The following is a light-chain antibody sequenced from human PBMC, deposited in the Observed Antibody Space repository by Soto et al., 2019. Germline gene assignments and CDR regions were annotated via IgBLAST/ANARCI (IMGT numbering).Light chain of an antibody. Sequence: DIVMTQSPASLAVALGERATINCKSSQSVLYTSNNNNYLAWYQQKPGQPPKLLIYWASTRESGVPDRFSGSGSGTDFTLTISSLQAEDVAVYYCQQYYSTPQAFGQGTKVAIK. CDR2: WAS. CDR1: QSVLYTSNNNNY. J-gene: IGKJ1*01. CDR3: QQYYSTPQA. V-gene: IGKV4-1*01.